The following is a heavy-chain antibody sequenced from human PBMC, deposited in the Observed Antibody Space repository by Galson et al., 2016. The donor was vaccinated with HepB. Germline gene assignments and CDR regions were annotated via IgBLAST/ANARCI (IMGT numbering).Heavy chain of an antibody. CDR1: GFAFSSRS. V-gene: IGHV3-7*01. Sequence: SLRLSCAASGFAFSSRSMSWVRQAPGKGLEWVANTKKDVSEKYFADSVKGRFTISRDNAKNSLYLQMNSLRVEDTAIYYCAREDWHFDLWGRGTLVTVSS. CDR2: TKKDVSEK. J-gene: IGHJ2*01. CDR3: AREDWHFDL.